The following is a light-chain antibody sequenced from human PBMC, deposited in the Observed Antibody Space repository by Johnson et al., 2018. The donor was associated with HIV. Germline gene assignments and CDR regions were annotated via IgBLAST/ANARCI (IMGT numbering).Light chain of an antibody. CDR2: RSD. J-gene: IGLJ1*01. Sequence: QAVLTQPPSVSAAPGQKVTISCSGSSSNIGNNYISWYQQLPGTAPKLLIYRSDQRPSGVPARFSGSKSGASASLAISGLQAEDEAAYYCATWDDSLNSPNYGVGTGTKVTVL. CDR1: SSNIGNNY. CDR3: ATWDDSLNSPNYG. V-gene: IGLV1-47*01.